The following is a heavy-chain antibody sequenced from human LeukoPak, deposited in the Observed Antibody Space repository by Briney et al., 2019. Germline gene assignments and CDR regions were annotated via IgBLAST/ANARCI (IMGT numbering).Heavy chain of an antibody. J-gene: IGHJ6*03. V-gene: IGHV3-30*03. CDR2: ISYDGSNK. Sequence: GGSLRLSCAASGFTFSSYGMHWVRQAPGKGLEWVAVISYDGSNKYYADSVKGRFTISRDNAKNSLYLQMNSLRAEDTAVYYCARKGGATTYGYYYYYMDVWGKGTTVTISS. CDR3: ARKGGATTYGYYYYYMDV. D-gene: IGHD1-26*01. CDR1: GFTFSSYG.